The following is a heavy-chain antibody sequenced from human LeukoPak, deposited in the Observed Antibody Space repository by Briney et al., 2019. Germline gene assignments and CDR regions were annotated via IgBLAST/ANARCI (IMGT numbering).Heavy chain of an antibody. CDR2: IRYDGSNK. J-gene: IGHJ4*02. Sequence: GSLGLSCAASGFTFSSYGMHWVRQAPGKGLEWVAFIRYDGSNKYYADSVKGRFTISRDNSKNTLYVQMNSLRAEDTAVYYCARGVGQLVQLDYWGQGTLVTVSS. CDR3: ARGVGQLVQLDY. V-gene: IGHV3-30*02. CDR1: GFTFSSYG. D-gene: IGHD6-6*01.